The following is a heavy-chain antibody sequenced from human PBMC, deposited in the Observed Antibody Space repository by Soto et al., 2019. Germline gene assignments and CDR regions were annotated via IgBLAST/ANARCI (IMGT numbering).Heavy chain of an antibody. D-gene: IGHD4-4*01. Sequence: QVQLVQSGAEVNKPGASVKVSCKASGYPFTGYYLHWVRQAPGQGLVWMGYVNPNNGDTNFAQNFQGRVTLTRDTSISTAYMELSRLRSDDTAVYYCARKSNPGYHYYYGLDVWGQGTTVTVSS. J-gene: IGHJ6*02. CDR3: ARKSNPGYHYYYGLDV. CDR2: VNPNNGDT. CDR1: GYPFTGYY. V-gene: IGHV1-2*02.